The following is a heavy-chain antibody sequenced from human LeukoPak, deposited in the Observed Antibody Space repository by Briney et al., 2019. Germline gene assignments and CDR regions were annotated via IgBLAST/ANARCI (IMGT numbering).Heavy chain of an antibody. CDR1: GFTFSTYS. CDR2: ISSSSRFI. Sequence: PGGSLRLSCAASGFTFSTYSMNWVRQAPGKGLEWVSSISSSSRFIYYADSVKGRFTISRDNAKNSLYLQMTSLRAEDTAVYYCARAASTGTVDYWGQGTLVTVSS. D-gene: IGHD2-2*01. V-gene: IGHV3-21*01. J-gene: IGHJ4*02. CDR3: ARAASTGTVDY.